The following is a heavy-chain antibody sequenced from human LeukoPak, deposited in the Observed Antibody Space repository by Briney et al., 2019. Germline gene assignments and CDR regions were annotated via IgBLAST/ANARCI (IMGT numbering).Heavy chain of an antibody. CDR3: ARPYSGSYSHFDY. D-gene: IGHD1-26*01. J-gene: IGHJ4*02. CDR1: GFTFSSYW. V-gene: IGHV3-7*01. CDR2: IKQDGSEK. Sequence: GGSLRLSCAASGFTFSSYWMTWVRQAPGRGLEWVANIKQDGSEKYYVDSVKGRFTISRDNAKNSLYLQMYSLRAEDTAVYYCARPYSGSYSHFDYWGQGTLVTVSS.